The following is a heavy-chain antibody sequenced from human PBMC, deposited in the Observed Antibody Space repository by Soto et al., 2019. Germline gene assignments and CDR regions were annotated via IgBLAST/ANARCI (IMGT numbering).Heavy chain of an antibody. CDR2: VSYDGSKK. CDR1: GFTFSRIG. V-gene: IGHV3-30*03. J-gene: IGHJ5*01. CDR3: ARWVGGSMSGTSGNYDS. Sequence: QVQLVESGGGVVQPGTSLRLTCAGSGFTFSRIGMHWVRQAPGKGLEWVALVSYDGSKKYYVDSVKGRFTISRDNSENTLYLQMISMRAEDTAVYYCARWVGGSMSGTSGNYDSWGQGTLVTVSS. D-gene: IGHD1-26*01.